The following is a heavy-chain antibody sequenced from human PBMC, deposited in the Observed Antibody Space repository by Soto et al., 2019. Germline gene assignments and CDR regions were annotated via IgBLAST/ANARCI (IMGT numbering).Heavy chain of an antibody. D-gene: IGHD3-10*01. J-gene: IGHJ5*02. CDR3: ARKSERGVIRIIWFDP. CDR2: INHSGST. V-gene: IGHV4-34*01. CDR1: GGSFSGYY. Sequence: QVQLQQWGAGLLKPSETLSLTCAVYGGSFSGYYWSWIRQPPGKGLEWIGEINHSGSTNYNPSLKSRVTISVDTSKTQFSLTMTSVTAADTAVYYCARKSERGVIRIIWFDPWGQGTLVTVSS.